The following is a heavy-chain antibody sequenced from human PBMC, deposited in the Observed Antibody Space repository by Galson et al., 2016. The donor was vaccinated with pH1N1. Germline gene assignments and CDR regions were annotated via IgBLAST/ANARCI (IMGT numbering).Heavy chain of an antibody. CDR1: GFTFSGFY. D-gene: IGHD1-14*01. J-gene: IGHJ4*02. CDR2: ITKRPEGYTT. V-gene: IGHV3-72*01. Sequence: SLRLSCAASGFTFSGFYMDWVRQAPGKGLEWVGRITKRPEGYTTQDATSVKGGFIISRDDSKDLLYLQMNSLKTEDTAVYYCTRENHHKFDYWGQGTLVTVSS. CDR3: TRENHHKFDY.